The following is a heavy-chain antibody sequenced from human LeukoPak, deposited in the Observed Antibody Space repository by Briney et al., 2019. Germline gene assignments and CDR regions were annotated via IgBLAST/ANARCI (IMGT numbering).Heavy chain of an antibody. CDR1: GFSITDHH. J-gene: IGHJ4*02. D-gene: IGHD1-1*01. V-gene: IGHV3-72*01. CDR2: SATTKPNSCTT. Sequence: GGSLRLSCAGAGFSITDHHMDWVRQAPGKGLEWIGRSATTKPNSCTTQYAASVRGRFAISRDDSQNSLYLHLNSLKTEDTAVYYCVRVVTTGSGWYYFDNWGLGTLVTVSS. CDR3: VRVVTTGSGWYYFDN.